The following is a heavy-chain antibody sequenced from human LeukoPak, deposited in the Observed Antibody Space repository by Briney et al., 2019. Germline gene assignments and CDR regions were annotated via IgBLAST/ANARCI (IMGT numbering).Heavy chain of an antibody. CDR2: ISDDGTIR. Sequence: PGGSLRLTCAASGFTFSSHWMHWVRHGPGKGLVWVARISDDGTIRSYGDAVRGRFTISRDNAKNTVYLEMNTLRAEDTAVYYCARNNWGIDYWGQRALVTVSS. CDR1: GFTFSSHW. CDR3: ARNNWGIDY. J-gene: IGHJ4*02. V-gene: IGHV3-74*01. D-gene: IGHD3-16*01.